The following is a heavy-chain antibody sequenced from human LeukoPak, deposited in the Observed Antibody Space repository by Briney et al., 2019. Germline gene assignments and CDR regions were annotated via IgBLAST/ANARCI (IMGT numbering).Heavy chain of an antibody. CDR1: GGSIRSNNHY. CDR3: ARVELIVALPTSFDP. D-gene: IGHD5-12*01. Sequence: SETLSLTCAVSGGSIRSNNHYWGWIRQPPGKGLEWIGNIYFNGNIAYNPSLQSRVTISVDTSKNQFSLRLNSVTSADTAMYYCARVELIVALPTSFDPWGQGTLVAVSS. J-gene: IGHJ5*02. V-gene: IGHV4-39*07. CDR2: IYFNGNI.